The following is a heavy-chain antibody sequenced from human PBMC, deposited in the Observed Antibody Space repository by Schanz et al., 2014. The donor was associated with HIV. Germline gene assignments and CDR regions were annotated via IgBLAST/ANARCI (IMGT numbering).Heavy chain of an antibody. CDR3: AKISGFSVLVKLGCFDS. J-gene: IGHJ4*02. CDR1: GFAFRDYW. CDR2: IKQDESEK. Sequence: EVQLVESGGDLVQPGGSLRLSCAASGFAFRDYWMTWVRQAPGTGLEWVANIKQDESEKYYVDSVKGRFTISRDNSKNTLYLQMSRLSADDTAMYYCAKISGFSVLVKLGCFDSWGQGTLVTVSS. V-gene: IGHV3-7*03. D-gene: IGHD3-16*01.